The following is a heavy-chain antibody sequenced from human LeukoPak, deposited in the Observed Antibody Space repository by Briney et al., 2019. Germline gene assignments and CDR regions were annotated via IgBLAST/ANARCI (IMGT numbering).Heavy chain of an antibody. Sequence: GGSLRLSCAASGFTFTSYPMTWVRQAPGKGLEWVSSISETGAITNYADSVKGRFTISRDNSKNTLYLQMSSLRAEDAAVYYCAKVYDTSGYYYAMDFWGQGTLVTVSS. CDR2: ISETGAIT. V-gene: IGHV3-23*01. CDR1: GFTFTSYP. J-gene: IGHJ4*02. D-gene: IGHD3-22*01. CDR3: AKVYDTSGYYYAMDF.